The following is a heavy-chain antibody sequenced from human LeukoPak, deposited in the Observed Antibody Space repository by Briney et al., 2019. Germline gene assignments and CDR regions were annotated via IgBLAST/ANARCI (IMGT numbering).Heavy chain of an antibody. Sequence: GGSLRLSCAASGFTFSSNAMSWVRQAPGEGLEWVSGISGSGASTYSADSVKGRFTISRDNSKNTLYLQMNSLRAEDTAVYYCVNQPAVAASGDLDYWGQGTLVTVSS. V-gene: IGHV3-23*01. CDR1: GFTFSSNA. CDR3: VNQPAVAASGDLDY. CDR2: ISGSGAST. D-gene: IGHD6-19*01. J-gene: IGHJ4*02.